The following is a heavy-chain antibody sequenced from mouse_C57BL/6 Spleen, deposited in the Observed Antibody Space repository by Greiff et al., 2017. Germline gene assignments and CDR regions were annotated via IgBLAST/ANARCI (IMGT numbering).Heavy chain of an antibody. V-gene: IGHV1-82*01. CDR2: IYPGDGDT. Sequence: VQLQQSGPELVKPGASVKISCKASGYAFSSSWMHWVKQRPGKGLEWIGRIYPGDGDTNYNGKFKGKATLTADKSSSTAYMQLSSLTSEDSAVYFCARNDGYYWYFDVWGTGTTVTVSS. CDR1: GYAFSSSW. J-gene: IGHJ1*03. D-gene: IGHD2-3*01. CDR3: ARNDGYYWYFDV.